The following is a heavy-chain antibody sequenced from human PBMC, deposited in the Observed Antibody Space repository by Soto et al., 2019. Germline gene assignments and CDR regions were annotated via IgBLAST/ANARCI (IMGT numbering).Heavy chain of an antibody. CDR2: IYNSGTT. Sequence: QVELQESGPGLVKPSQTLSLTCTVSGGSINRGGYFWSWIRQTPGKGLEWIGHIYNSGTTYTNPSLTSRATISGDTSPNQFSLNLKSVTAADTAVYYCARGPSADKVDYWGKGTLVTVSS. CDR1: GGSINRGGYF. D-gene: IGHD3-3*01. CDR3: ARGPSADKVDY. J-gene: IGHJ4*02. V-gene: IGHV4-30-4*01.